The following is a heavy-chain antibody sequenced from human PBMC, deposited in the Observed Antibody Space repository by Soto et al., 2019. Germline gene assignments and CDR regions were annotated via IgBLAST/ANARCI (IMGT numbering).Heavy chain of an antibody. CDR2: ISGSGGST. V-gene: IGHV3-23*01. CDR1: GFTFSSYA. D-gene: IGHD3-22*01. CDR3: AKDPGPTYYYDSSGYYPNWFDP. Sequence: PGGSLRLSCAASGFTFSSYAMSWVRQAPGKGLEWVSAISGSGGSTYYADSVKGRFTISRDNSKNTLYLQMNSLRAEDTAVYYCAKDPGPTYYYDSSGYYPNWFDPWGQGTLVTVSS. J-gene: IGHJ5*02.